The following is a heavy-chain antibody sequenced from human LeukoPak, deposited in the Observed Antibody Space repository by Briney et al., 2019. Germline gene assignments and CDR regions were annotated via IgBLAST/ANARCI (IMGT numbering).Heavy chain of an antibody. V-gene: IGHV1-69*04. D-gene: IGHD1-20*01. J-gene: IGHJ5*02. CDR2: IIPILGIA. Sequence: SVKVSCKASGGTFSSCAISWVRQAPGQGLEWMGRIIPILGIANYAQKFQGRVTITADKSTSTAYMELSSLRSEDTAVYYCARSIITGTIKFDPWGQGTLVTVSS. CDR3: ARSIITGTIKFDP. CDR1: GGTFSSCA.